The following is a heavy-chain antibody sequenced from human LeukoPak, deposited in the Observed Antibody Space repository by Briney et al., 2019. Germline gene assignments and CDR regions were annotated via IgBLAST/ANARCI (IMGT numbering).Heavy chain of an antibody. Sequence: ASVRVSCKASGYTFTGYYMHWVRQAPGQGLEWMGWINPNSGGTNYAQKFQGRVTMTRDTSISTAYMELSRLRSDDTVVYYCARVRVAATPHDAFDIWGQGTMVTVSS. CDR1: GYTFTGYY. CDR3: ARVRVAATPHDAFDI. V-gene: IGHV1-2*02. CDR2: INPNSGGT. J-gene: IGHJ3*02. D-gene: IGHD2-15*01.